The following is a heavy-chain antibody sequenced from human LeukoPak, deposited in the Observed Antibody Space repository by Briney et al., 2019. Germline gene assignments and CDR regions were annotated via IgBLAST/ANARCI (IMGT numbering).Heavy chain of an antibody. D-gene: IGHD1-1*01. V-gene: IGHV3-49*03. Sequence: GGSLRLSCTASGFTFGDYAMSWIRQAPGKGLEWVGFIRSKAYGETADYAASVKGRFTISRDDSKAITYLQMNSLKTEDTAVYHCTRDRGAYNLYDYWGQGTLVTVSS. CDR1: GFTFGDYA. CDR2: IRSKAYGETA. J-gene: IGHJ4*02. CDR3: TRDRGAYNLYDY.